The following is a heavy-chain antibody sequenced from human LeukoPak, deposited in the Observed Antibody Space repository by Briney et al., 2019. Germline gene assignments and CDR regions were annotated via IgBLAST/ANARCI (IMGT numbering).Heavy chain of an antibody. CDR1: GYTFTGYS. CDR3: AKDTAMVDYYYYYMDV. J-gene: IGHJ6*03. V-gene: IGHV1-2*02. CDR2: INPKTGTA. D-gene: IGHD5-18*01. Sequence: ASVKVSCKASGYTFTGYSIYWVRQTPGQKLEWMGWINPKTGTANSAQKFQGRVTMTRDTSISTAYMELSRLRSDDTAVYYCAKDTAMVDYYYYYMDVWGKGTTVTVSS.